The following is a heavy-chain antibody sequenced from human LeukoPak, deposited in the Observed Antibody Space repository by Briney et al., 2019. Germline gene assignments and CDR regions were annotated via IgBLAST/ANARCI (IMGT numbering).Heavy chain of an antibody. J-gene: IGHJ4*02. Sequence: GGSLRLSCTTSGFSFSGYWMHWVRQAPGKGLEWVANIKQDGSEKYYVDSVKGRFIISRDNAKNSLYLQMNSLRAEDTAVYYCAKVGTGYFDYWGQGTLVTVSS. V-gene: IGHV3-7*01. D-gene: IGHD3-10*01. CDR3: AKVGTGYFDY. CDR1: GFSFSGYW. CDR2: IKQDGSEK.